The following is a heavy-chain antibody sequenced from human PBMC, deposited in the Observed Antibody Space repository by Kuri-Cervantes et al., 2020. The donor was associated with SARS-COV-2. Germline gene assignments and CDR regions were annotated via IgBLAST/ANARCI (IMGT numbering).Heavy chain of an antibody. D-gene: IGHD3-16*01. J-gene: IGHJ4*02. CDR3: ARDLGGVSGPFDY. CDR2: IYTGDKT. Sequence: GGSLRLSCAASGFTVSGNYMSWVRQAPEKGLEWLSVIYTGDKTYYADSVKGRFTISGDNSKNTVYLQMNSLRAEDTAVYYCARDLGGVSGPFDYWGQGTLVTVSS. CDR1: GFTVSGNY. V-gene: IGHV3-53*01.